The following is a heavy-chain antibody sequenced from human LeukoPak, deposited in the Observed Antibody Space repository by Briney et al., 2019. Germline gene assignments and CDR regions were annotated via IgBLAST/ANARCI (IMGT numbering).Heavy chain of an antibody. CDR3: ARGSHGDDSFDI. D-gene: IGHD3-10*01. CDR2: IKQDGSEK. Sequence: GGSLRLSCAASGFTFSSCWMSWVRQAPEKGLEWVANIKQDGSEKSYVDSVKGRFTISRDNAKNSLYLQMNSLRADDTAMYYCARGSHGDDSFDIWGQGTMVTVSS. CDR1: GFTFSSCW. J-gene: IGHJ3*02. V-gene: IGHV3-7*01.